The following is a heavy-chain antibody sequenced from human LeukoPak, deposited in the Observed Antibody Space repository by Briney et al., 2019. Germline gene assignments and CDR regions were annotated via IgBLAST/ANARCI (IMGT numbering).Heavy chain of an antibody. V-gene: IGHV1-69*13. Sequence: SVKVSCKASGGTFSSYAISWVRQAPGQGLEWMGGTIPIFGTANYAQKFQGRVTITADESTSTAYMELSSLRSEDTAVYYCARDRVIVGAANYFDYWGQGTLVTVSS. J-gene: IGHJ4*02. CDR1: GGTFSSYA. CDR2: TIPIFGTA. D-gene: IGHD1-26*01. CDR3: ARDRVIVGAANYFDY.